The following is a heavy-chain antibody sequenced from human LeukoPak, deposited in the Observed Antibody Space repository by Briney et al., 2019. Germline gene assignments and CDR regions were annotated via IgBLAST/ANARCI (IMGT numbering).Heavy chain of an antibody. CDR3: AGQDYDSSGHIDY. J-gene: IGHJ4*02. D-gene: IGHD3-22*01. CDR1: GGSISSSSYY. Sequence: SETLSLTCTVSGGSISSSSYYWGWIRQPPGKGLGWIGSIYYSGSTYYNPSLKSRVTISVDTSKNQFSLKLSSVTAADTAVYYCAGQDYDSSGHIDYWGQGTLVTVSS. CDR2: IYYSGST. V-gene: IGHV4-39*01.